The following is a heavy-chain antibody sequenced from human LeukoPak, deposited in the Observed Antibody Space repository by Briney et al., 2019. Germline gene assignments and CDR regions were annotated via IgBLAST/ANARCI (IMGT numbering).Heavy chain of an antibody. V-gene: IGHV3-48*03. CDR2: ISSSGSTI. J-gene: IGHJ6*03. CDR1: GFTFSSYE. CDR3: ARVGDYGDYGRYYYYMDV. Sequence: GGSLRLSCAASGFTFSSYEMNWVRQAPGKGLEWVSYISSSGSTIYYADSVKGRFTISRDNSKNTLYLQMNSLRAEDTAVYYCARVGDYGDYGRYYYYMDVWGKGTTVTVSS. D-gene: IGHD4-17*01.